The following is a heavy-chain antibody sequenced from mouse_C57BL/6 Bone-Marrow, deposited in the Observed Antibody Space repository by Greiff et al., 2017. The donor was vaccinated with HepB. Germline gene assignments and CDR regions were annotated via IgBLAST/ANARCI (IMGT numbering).Heavy chain of an antibody. V-gene: IGHV1-69*01. Sequence: VQLQQPGAELVMPGASVKLSCKASGYTFTSYWLHWVKQRPGQGLEWIGEIDPSDSYTNYNQKFKGKSTLTVDKSSSTAYMQLSSLTSEDSAVYYCARRDYYGSSDGDFDVWGTGTTVTVSS. D-gene: IGHD1-1*01. J-gene: IGHJ1*03. CDR3: ARRDYYGSSDGDFDV. CDR1: GYTFTSYW. CDR2: IDPSDSYT.